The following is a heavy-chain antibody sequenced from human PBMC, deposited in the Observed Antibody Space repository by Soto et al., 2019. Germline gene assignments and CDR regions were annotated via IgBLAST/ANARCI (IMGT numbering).Heavy chain of an antibody. V-gene: IGHV4-61*01. D-gene: IGHD6-6*01. CDR2: IYYSGST. Sequence: SETLSLTCTVSGGSVSSGRYYWSWLRQPPGKGLEWIGYIYYSGSTNYNPSLKSRVTISVDTSKNQFSLKLSSVTPADTAVYYGYSSSPHFDYWGQGTLVNVSS. CDR3: YSSSPHFDY. J-gene: IGHJ4*02. CDR1: GGSVSSGRYY.